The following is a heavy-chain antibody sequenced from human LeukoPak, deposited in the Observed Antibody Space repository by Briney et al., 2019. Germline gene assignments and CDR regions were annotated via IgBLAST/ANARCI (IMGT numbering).Heavy chain of an antibody. D-gene: IGHD3-3*01. J-gene: IGHJ4*02. CDR1: GYTFTSYD. V-gene: IGHV1-8*01. Sequence: ASVKVSCKASGYTFTSYDINWVRQATGQGLEWMGWMNPNSGNTGYAQKFQGRVTMTRNTSISTAYMELSSLRSEDTAVYYCARSPHYDFWSGYPHWFDYWGQGTLVTVSS. CDR2: MNPNSGNT. CDR3: ARSPHYDFWSGYPHWFDY.